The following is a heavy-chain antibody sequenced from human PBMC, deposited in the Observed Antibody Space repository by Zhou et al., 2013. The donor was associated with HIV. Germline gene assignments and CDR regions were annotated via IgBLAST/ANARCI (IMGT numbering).Heavy chain of an antibody. CDR1: GGTFKNYA. D-gene: IGHD3-3*01. V-gene: IGHV1-69*05. J-gene: IGHJ4*02. CDR2: IIPMFVTP. Sequence: QVQLVQSGAGVMMPGSSVRVSCKVTGGTFKNYAINWVRQAPGQGLEWMGGIIPMFVTPNYAQKFQGRVTITTDKSTTTSYMNLGGLRSDDTAVYYCAKDPFRPQSVTTIFGPFDSWGQGTLVTVSS. CDR3: AKDPFRPQSVTTIFGPFDS.